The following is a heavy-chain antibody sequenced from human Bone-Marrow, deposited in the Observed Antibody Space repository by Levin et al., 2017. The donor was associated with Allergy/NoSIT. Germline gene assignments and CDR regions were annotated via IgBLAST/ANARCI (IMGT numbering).Heavy chain of an antibody. CDR2: ISYDGSNK. Sequence: GGSLRLSCAASGFTFSSYAMHWVRQAPGKGLEWVAVISYDGSNKYYADSVKGRFTISRDNSKNTLYLQMNSLRAEDTAVYYCARVAIYGVVFDYWGQGTLVTVSS. V-gene: IGHV3-30-3*01. D-gene: IGHD4-17*01. CDR3: ARVAIYGVVFDY. CDR1: GFTFSSYA. J-gene: IGHJ4*02.